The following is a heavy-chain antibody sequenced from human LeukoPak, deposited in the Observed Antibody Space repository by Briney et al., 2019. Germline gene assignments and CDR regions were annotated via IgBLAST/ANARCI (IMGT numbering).Heavy chain of an antibody. J-gene: IGHJ4*02. CDR3: ARAYDILTGYYLY. CDR2: IIPIFGTA. Sequence: VASVKVSCKASGGTFSSYAISWVRQAPGQGLEWMGGIIPIFGTANYAQKFQGRVTITADESTSTAYMELSSLRSEDTAVYYCARAYDILTGYYLYWGQGTLVTVSS. V-gene: IGHV1-69*13. D-gene: IGHD3-9*01. CDR1: GGTFSSYA.